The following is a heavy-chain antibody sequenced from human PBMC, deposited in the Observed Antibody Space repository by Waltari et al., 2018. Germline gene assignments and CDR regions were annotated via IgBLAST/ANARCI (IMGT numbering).Heavy chain of an antibody. D-gene: IGHD1-1*01. V-gene: IGHV3-23*01. J-gene: IGHJ4*02. CDR1: GFTFSSYA. Sequence: EVQLLESGGGLVQPGGSLRLSCAASGFTFSSYAMSWVRQAPGKGLEWVSAISGSGGRTYYADSVKGRFTISRDNFKNTRYLQMNSLRAEDTAVYYCANSPGYKLDYWGQGTLVTVSS. CDR2: ISGSGGRT. CDR3: ANSPGYKLDY.